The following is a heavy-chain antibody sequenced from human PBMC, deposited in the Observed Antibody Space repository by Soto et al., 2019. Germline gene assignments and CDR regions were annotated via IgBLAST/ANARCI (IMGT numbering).Heavy chain of an antibody. Sequence: ESGPTLVNPTETLTLTCTVSGFSLSNARMGVSWIRQPPGKALEWLAHIFSNDEKYYSTSLKTRLTISKDTSKNQVVLTMTNMDPVDTATYYCARIRYYDSSGFRGLDYWGQGTLVTVSS. CDR1: GFSLSNARMG. CDR3: ARIRYYDSSGFRGLDY. V-gene: IGHV2-26*01. D-gene: IGHD3-22*01. J-gene: IGHJ4*02. CDR2: IFSNDEK.